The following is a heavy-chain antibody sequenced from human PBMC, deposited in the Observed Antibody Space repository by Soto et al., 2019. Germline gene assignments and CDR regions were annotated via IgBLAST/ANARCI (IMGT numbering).Heavy chain of an antibody. CDR1: GFTFSIYS. CDR3: ARGEGDYVWGSYRTYNWFDP. V-gene: IGHV3-48*02. Sequence: EVQLVESGGGLVQPGGSLRLSCAASGFTFSIYSMNWVRQAPGKGLEWVSYISSSSSTIYYADSVKGRFTISRDNAKNSLYLQMNSLRDEDTAVYYCARGEGDYVWGSYRTYNWFDPWGQGTLVTVSS. D-gene: IGHD3-16*02. CDR2: ISSSSSTI. J-gene: IGHJ5*02.